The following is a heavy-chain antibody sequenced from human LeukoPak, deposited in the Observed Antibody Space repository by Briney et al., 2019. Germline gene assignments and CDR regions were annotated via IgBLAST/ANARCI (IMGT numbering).Heavy chain of an antibody. Sequence: GGSLRLSCVASGFTFKNYAMSWVRQAPGKGLEWVSAISGKADGTFYADSVKGRFTISRDNSRNTVSLQMNSLRIEDTALYYCARDRGWVDPMDFWGQGTVVTVSS. CDR2: ISGKADGT. J-gene: IGHJ4*02. V-gene: IGHV3-23*01. D-gene: IGHD3-10*01. CDR1: GFTFKNYA. CDR3: ARDRGWVDPMDF.